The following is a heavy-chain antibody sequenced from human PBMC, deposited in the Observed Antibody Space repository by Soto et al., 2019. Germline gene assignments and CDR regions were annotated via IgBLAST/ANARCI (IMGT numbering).Heavy chain of an antibody. J-gene: IGHJ1*01. V-gene: IGHV1-46*01. CDR1: GYTFTSYY. CDR3: GYSYRPEYFQH. Sequence: GASVKVSCKASGYTFTSYYMHWVRRAPGQGLEWMGIINPSGGSTSYAQKFQGRVTMTRDTSTSTVYMELSSLRSEDTAVYYCGYSYRPEYFQHWGQGTLVTVSS. D-gene: IGHD5-18*01. CDR2: INPSGGST.